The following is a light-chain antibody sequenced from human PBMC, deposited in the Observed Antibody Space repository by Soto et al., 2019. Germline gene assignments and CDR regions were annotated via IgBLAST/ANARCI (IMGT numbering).Light chain of an antibody. J-gene: IGKJ4*01. CDR1: QGISNY. V-gene: IGKV1-27*01. Sequence: DIQMTQSPSSLSASVGDRVTITCRASQGISNYLAWYQQKPRKVPKLLIYAASPLQSGVASRFSGSGFGTDFNIIICSLQPEDVATYYCLKYNSAPLTFGGGKKVEIK. CDR3: LKYNSAPLT. CDR2: AAS.